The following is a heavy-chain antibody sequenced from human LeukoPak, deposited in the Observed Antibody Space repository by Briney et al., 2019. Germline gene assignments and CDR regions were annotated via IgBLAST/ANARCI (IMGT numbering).Heavy chain of an antibody. Sequence: GGSLRLSCAASGFTFSSCELSWVRQAPAKGLEWVSYISSSGSIIYYADSVKDRFTISRASAKTSLYLKMNSLRAEDTAVYYCAIHDYHSNSDAFHVWGQGTMVTVSS. J-gene: IGHJ3*01. CDR1: GFTFSSCE. CDR2: ISSSGSII. CDR3: AIHDYHSNSDAFHV. V-gene: IGHV3-48*03. D-gene: IGHD4-23*01.